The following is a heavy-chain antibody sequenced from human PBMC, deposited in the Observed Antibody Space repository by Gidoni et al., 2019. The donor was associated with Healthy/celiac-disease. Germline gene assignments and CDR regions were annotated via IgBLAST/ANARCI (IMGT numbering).Heavy chain of an antibody. V-gene: IGHV3-20*04. Sequence: EVQLVESGGGVVRPGGSLRLSCSASGFTFDDYGMSWVRQAPGKGLGWVSGINWNGGRTGYADSVKGRFTISRDNAKNSLYLQMNSLRAEDTALYYCARDRNGYSSSWFDYWGQGTLVTVSS. CDR3: ARDRNGYSSSWFDY. CDR1: GFTFDDYG. J-gene: IGHJ4*02. D-gene: IGHD6-13*01. CDR2: INWNGGRT.